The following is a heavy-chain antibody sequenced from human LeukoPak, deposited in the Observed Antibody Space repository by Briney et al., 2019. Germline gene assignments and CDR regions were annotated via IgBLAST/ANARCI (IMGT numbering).Heavy chain of an antibody. J-gene: IGHJ4*02. CDR1: GGSITSSSYY. Sequence: SETLSLTCTVSGGSITSSSYYWGWIRQPPGKGLQWIGSFYYSGSTYYDPSLKSRVTIYVDTSKNQFSLKLSSVTAADTAVYYCARGRRDGYNLEYFDKWGQGTLVTVSS. D-gene: IGHD5-24*01. CDR2: FYYSGST. CDR3: ARGRRDGYNLEYFDK. V-gene: IGHV4-39*01.